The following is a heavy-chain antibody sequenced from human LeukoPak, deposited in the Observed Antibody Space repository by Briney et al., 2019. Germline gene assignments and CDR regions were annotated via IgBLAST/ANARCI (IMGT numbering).Heavy chain of an antibody. D-gene: IGHD4-17*01. CDR1: GFTFSSYE. Sequence: GGSLRLSCAATGFTFSSYEMNWVRQAPGKGLEWVSYISSSGSTIYYADSVKGRFTISRDNAKNSLYLQMNSLRAEDTAVYYCARDGGDYGNWFDPWGQGTLVTVSS. CDR2: ISSSGSTI. V-gene: IGHV3-48*03. CDR3: ARDGGDYGNWFDP. J-gene: IGHJ5*02.